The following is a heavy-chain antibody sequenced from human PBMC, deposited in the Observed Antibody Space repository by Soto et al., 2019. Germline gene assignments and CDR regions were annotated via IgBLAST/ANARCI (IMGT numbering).Heavy chain of an antibody. CDR1: GDSVSSNSAA. V-gene: IGHV6-1*01. CDR2: TYYRSKWYN. J-gene: IGHJ6*02. D-gene: IGHD1-1*01. Sequence: QTLSLACALSGDSVSSNSAAWNWIRQSPSRGLEWLGRTYYRSKWYNDYAVSVKSRITINPDTPKNQFSLQLNSVTPEDTAVYYCARNEEPDYGMDVWGQGTTVTVSS. CDR3: ARNEEPDYGMDV.